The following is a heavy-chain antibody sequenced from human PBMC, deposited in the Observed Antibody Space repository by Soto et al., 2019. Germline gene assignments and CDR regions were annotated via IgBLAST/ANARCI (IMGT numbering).Heavy chain of an antibody. CDR3: ARHTDNSRNFDY. Sequence: SETLSVTCTVSGGSISSSSYYWGWIRQPPGKGLEWIGSFYYSGSTYYNPSLKSRVTISVYTSKNQFSFKLSSVTAADTAVYYCARHTDNSRNFDYWGQGTLVTVSS. D-gene: IGHD4-4*01. CDR1: GGSISSSSYY. J-gene: IGHJ4*02. V-gene: IGHV4-39*01. CDR2: FYYSGST.